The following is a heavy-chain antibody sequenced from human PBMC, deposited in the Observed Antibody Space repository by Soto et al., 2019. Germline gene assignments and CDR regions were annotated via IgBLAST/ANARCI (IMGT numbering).Heavy chain of an antibody. J-gene: IGHJ3*02. CDR3: ARGLKDIVATPFDPFDI. Sequence: GGSLRLSCAASGFTFSDYYMSWIRQAPGNGLERASYISSSGSTIYYADSVKGRFTISRDNAKNSLYLQMNSLRAEDTGVYYCARGLKDIVATPFDPFDIWGQGTMVTVSS. V-gene: IGHV3-11*01. CDR2: ISSSGSTI. D-gene: IGHD5-12*01. CDR1: GFTFSDYY.